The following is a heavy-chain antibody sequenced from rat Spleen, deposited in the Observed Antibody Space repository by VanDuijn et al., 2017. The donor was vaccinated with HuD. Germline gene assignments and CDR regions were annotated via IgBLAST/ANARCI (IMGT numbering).Heavy chain of an antibody. CDR2: INSAGST. CDR1: GYSITSSYR. Sequence: EVQLQESGPGLVKPSQSLSLTCSVTGYSITSSYRWNWIRKFPGNKLEWMGYINSAGSTNYNPSLKSRISITRDTSKNQFFLQVNSVTTEDTATYYVATGIPTDGRAYYFDYWGQGVMVTVSS. J-gene: IGHJ2*01. D-gene: IGHD1-4*01. CDR3: ATGIPTDGRAYYFDY. V-gene: IGHV3-3*01.